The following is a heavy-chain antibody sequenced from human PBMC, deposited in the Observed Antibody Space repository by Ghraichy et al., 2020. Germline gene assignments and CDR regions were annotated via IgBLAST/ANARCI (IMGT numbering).Heavy chain of an antibody. D-gene: IGHD5-18*01. Sequence: ASVKVSCKASGYTFTDYHLHWVRQAPGQGLEWMGWIDPNSAGTNYAQNFQGRVTMTRDTSISTAYMDLMRLTSDDTAVYYCARDRGEFTYGYSYWGQGTLVTVSS. J-gene: IGHJ4*02. V-gene: IGHV1-2*02. CDR3: ARDRGEFTYGYSY. CDR2: IDPNSAGT. CDR1: GYTFTDYH.